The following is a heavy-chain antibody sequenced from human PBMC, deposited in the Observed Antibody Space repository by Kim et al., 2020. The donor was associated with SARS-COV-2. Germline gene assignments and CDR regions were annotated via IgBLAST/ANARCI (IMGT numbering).Heavy chain of an antibody. CDR1: GFTFSSYE. D-gene: IGHD6-19*01. Sequence: GGSLRLSCAASGFTFSSYEMNWVRQAPGKGLEWVSYISSSGSTIYYADSVKGRFTISRDNAKNSLYLQMNSLRAEDTAVYYCARGGEQWDFDYWGQGTLVTVSS. CDR2: ISSSGSTI. CDR3: ARGGEQWDFDY. V-gene: IGHV3-48*03. J-gene: IGHJ4*02.